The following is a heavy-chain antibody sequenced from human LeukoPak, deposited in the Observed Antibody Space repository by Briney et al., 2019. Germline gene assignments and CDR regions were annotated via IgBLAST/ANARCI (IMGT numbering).Heavy chain of an antibody. V-gene: IGHV1-2*02. J-gene: IGHJ4*02. D-gene: IGHD4-17*01. CDR2: IIPIFGTA. CDR3: ARLPRNYGDYVAY. Sequence: GASVKVSCKASGYTFTGYYMHWVRQAPGQGLEWMGGIIPIFGTANYAQKFQGRVTMTRDTSISTAYMELSRLRSDDTAIYYCARLPRNYGDYVAYWGQGTLVTVSS. CDR1: GYTFTGYY.